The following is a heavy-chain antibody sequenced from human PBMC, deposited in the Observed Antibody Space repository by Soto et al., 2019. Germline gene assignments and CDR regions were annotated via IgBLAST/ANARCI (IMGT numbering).Heavy chain of an antibody. CDR1: GFLFSTST. J-gene: IGHJ5*02. CDR2: ISSRGTDI. Sequence: PGGSLRLSCEASGFLFSTSTLNWVRRAPGKGLEWVAEISSRGTDIYYADSVKGRFTISRDNSKNTLYLLLDRVKSDDTAVYFCATHGRADYPPLAAWGQGTLVTVSS. CDR3: ATHGRADYPPLAA. V-gene: IGHV3-30*14. D-gene: IGHD4-17*01.